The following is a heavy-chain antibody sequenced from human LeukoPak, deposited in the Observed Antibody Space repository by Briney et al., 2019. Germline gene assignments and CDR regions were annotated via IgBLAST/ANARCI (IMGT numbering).Heavy chain of an antibody. CDR2: IRYDGSNK. CDR1: GFTFSSYG. D-gene: IGHD5-12*01. CDR3: ARERGYSGYALGY. Sequence: GGSLRLSCAASGFTFSSYGMHWVRQAPGKGLEWVAFIRYDGSNKYYADSVKGRFTISRDNSKNTLFLQMNSLRREDTGVYYCARERGYSGYALGYWGQGTLVTVSS. J-gene: IGHJ4*02. V-gene: IGHV3-30*02.